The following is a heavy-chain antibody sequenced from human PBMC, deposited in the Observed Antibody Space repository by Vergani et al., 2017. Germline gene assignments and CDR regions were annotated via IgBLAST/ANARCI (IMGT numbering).Heavy chain of an antibody. CDR1: GGTFSSYA. J-gene: IGHJ6*04. CDR2: IIPIFGTA. D-gene: IGHD3-10*01. CDR3: ARGCLRGEYYYYCGMDV. Sequence: QVQLVQSGAEVKKPGSSVKVSCKASGGTFSSYAISWVRQAPGQGLEWMGGIIPIFGTANYAQKFQGRVTITADESTSTAYMELSSLRSEDTSVYYWARGCLRGEYYYYCGMDVWDEGCTVTVSS. V-gene: IGHV1-69*01.